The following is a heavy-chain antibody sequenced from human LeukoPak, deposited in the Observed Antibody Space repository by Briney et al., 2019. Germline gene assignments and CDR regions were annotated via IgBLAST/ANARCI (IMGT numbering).Heavy chain of an antibody. V-gene: IGHV1-2*02. D-gene: IGHD5-18*01. CDR3: ARDLYGYSYGYGYAFDI. Sequence: ASVKVSCKASGYTFTSYYMHWVRQAPGQGLEWMGIINPSGGGTNYAQKFQGRVTMTRDTSISTAYMELSRLRSDDTAVYYCARDLYGYSYGYGYAFDIWGQGTVVTVSS. J-gene: IGHJ3*02. CDR1: GYTFTSYY. CDR2: INPSGGGT.